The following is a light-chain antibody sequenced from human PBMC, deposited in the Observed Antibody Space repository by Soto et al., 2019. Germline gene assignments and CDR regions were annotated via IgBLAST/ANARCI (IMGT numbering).Light chain of an antibody. Sequence: QSVLTQPASVSGSPGQSITISCTGTSSDVGGYNYVSWYQQHPGKAPKLMIYDVSNRPSGVSNRFSGSKSGNTASLTVSGLQAEDEADYYCSSYTGRSTVLFGGGTKLTVL. CDR3: SSYTGRSTVL. CDR1: SSDVGGYNY. V-gene: IGLV2-14*01. J-gene: IGLJ2*01. CDR2: DVS.